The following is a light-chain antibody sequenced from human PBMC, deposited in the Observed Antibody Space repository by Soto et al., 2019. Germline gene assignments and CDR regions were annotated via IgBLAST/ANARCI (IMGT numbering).Light chain of an antibody. CDR2: GAS. CDR3: QQYNNWPPWT. CDR1: QSVRSN. V-gene: IGKV3-15*01. Sequence: EIVMTQSPATLSVSPGERATLSCRASQSVRSNLAWYQQIPGQAPRLLIYGASTRATGIPARFSGSGSGTECTLTISSLQSEDFAVYDCQQYNNWPPWTFGQGTKVEIK. J-gene: IGKJ1*01.